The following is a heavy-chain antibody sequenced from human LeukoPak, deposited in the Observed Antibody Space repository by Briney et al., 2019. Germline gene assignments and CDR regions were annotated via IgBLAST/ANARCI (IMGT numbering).Heavy chain of an antibody. V-gene: IGHV1-8*02. CDR3: ARGLTLRRDSSGYYHFDY. CDR1: GYAFTGYY. J-gene: IGHJ4*02. D-gene: IGHD3-22*01. CDR2: INPNSGNT. Sequence: ASVKVSCKASGYAFTGYYMHWVRQAPGQGLEWMGWINPNSGNTGYAQKFQGRVTMTRNTSISTAYMELSSLRSEDTAVYYCARGLTLRRDSSGYYHFDYWGQGTLVTVSS.